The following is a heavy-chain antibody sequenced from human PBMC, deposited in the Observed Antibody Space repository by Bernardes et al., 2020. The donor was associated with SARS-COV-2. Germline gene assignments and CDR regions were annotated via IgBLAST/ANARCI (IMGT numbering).Heavy chain of an antibody. CDR2: INTGNGNT. V-gene: IGHV1-3*04. J-gene: IGHJ6*02. Sequence: ASVKVSCKASGYTFSSSAVHWVRHAPGQRLEWMGWINTGNGNTQYSQNFQGRVTITRDTSASTAYMEVTSLTSEDTAVYYCARDPGRVGQHLIPYSMDVWGQGTTVTVSS. CDR3: ARDPGRVGQHLIPYSMDV. D-gene: IGHD6-13*01. CDR1: GYTFSSSA.